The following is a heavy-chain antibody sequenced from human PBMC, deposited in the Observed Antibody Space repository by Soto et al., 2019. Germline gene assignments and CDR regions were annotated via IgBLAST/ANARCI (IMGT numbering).Heavy chain of an antibody. CDR1: GFTFSSYA. D-gene: IGHD6-19*01. CDR3: AKEGSGWPDYYYYYGMDV. Sequence: PGGSLRLSCAASGFTFSSYAMSWVRQAPGKGLEWVSAISGSGGSTYYADSVKGRFTISRDNSKNTLYLQMNSLRAEDTAVYYCAKEGSGWPDYYYYYGMDVWGQGTTVTVS. CDR2: ISGSGGST. J-gene: IGHJ6*02. V-gene: IGHV3-23*01.